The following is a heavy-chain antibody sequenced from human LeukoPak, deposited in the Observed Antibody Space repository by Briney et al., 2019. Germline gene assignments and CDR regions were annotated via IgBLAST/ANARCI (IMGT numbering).Heavy chain of an antibody. Sequence: PSETLSLTYTVSGASISSYYWSWIRQPPGKGLEWIGYIYYSGSTYYNPSLKSRVTISVDTSKNQFSLKLSSVTAADTAVYYCAREGLRNLDYWGQGTLVTVSS. CDR1: GASISSYY. J-gene: IGHJ4*02. CDR3: AREGLRNLDY. CDR2: IYYSGST. V-gene: IGHV4-30-4*01. D-gene: IGHD3-16*01.